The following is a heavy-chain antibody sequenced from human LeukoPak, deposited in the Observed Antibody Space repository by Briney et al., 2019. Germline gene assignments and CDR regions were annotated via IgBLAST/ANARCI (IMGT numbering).Heavy chain of an antibody. Sequence: ASVKVSCKASGFTFTSYDINWVRQATGQGLERMGWVNPNSGNTGYAQKFQDRVTMTRNTSISTAYMELSLLRSEDTAVYYCARGRRDSRQFDYWGQGALVTVSS. CDR1: GFTFTSYD. J-gene: IGHJ4*02. D-gene: IGHD3-10*01. V-gene: IGHV1-8*01. CDR2: VNPNSGNT. CDR3: ARGRRDSRQFDY.